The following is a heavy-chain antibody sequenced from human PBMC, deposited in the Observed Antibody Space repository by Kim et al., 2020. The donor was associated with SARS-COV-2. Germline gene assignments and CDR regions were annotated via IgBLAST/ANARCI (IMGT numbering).Heavy chain of an antibody. CDR3: AREGDYYDSRPSPREADY. CDR2: IKQDGSEK. CDR1: GFTFSSYW. V-gene: IGHV3-7*01. J-gene: IGHJ4*02. Sequence: GGSQRLSCAASGFTFSSYWMSWVRQAPGKGLEWVANIKQDGSEKYYVDSVKGRFTISSDNAKNSLYLQMNSLRAEDTAVYYCAREGDYYDSRPSPREADYWGQGTLVTISS. D-gene: IGHD3-22*01.